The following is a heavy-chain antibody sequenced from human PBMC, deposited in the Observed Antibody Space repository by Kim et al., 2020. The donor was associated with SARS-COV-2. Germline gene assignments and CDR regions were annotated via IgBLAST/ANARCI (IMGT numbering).Heavy chain of an antibody. D-gene: IGHD2-8*01. V-gene: IGHV4-59*08. J-gene: IGHJ5*02. CDR3: ARQGAYDAKWFDA. Sequence: NYIPSLRGRVTVSLYTSKNQFSLGLSSATAADTAVYYCARQGAYDAKWFDAWGQGTLVTVSS.